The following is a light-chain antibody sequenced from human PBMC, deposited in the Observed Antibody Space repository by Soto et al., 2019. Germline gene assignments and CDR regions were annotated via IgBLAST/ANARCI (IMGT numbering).Light chain of an antibody. V-gene: IGLV2-8*01. CDR1: SSDVGGSNY. Sequence: QSVLTQPPSASGSPGQSVTISCTGTSSDVGGSNYVSWYQQHPGKAPKLIIYEVNERPSGVPERFSGSKSGNTASLTVSGLQAEDEAYYYCSSSVGSSNPVFGTVPKVTVL. CDR2: EVN. CDR3: SSSVGSSNPV. J-gene: IGLJ1*01.